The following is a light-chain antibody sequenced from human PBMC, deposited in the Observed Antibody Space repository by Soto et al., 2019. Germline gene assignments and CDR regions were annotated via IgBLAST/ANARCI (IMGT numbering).Light chain of an antibody. CDR1: QSVSSSY. CDR3: QQRSNWLFT. CDR2: DAS. Sequence: IVMTQSPATLSVSPGERATLSCRASQSVSSSYLAWYQQKPGQAPRLLIYDASNRATGIPARFSGSGSGTDFTLTISSLEPEDFAVYYCQQRSNWLFTFGGGTKVDIK. J-gene: IGKJ4*01. V-gene: IGKV3D-20*02.